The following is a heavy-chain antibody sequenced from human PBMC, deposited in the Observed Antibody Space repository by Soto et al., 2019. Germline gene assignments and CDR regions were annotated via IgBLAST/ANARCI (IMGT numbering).Heavy chain of an antibody. J-gene: IGHJ6*02. CDR2: ISAYNGNT. CDR1: GYTFTSYG. CDR3: VRITMVRGVIGYYGMDV. Sequence: GASVKVSCKASGYTFTSYGISWVRQAPGQGLEWMGWISAYNGNTNYAQKLQGRVTMTTDTSTSTAYMELRSLRSDDTAVYYCVRITMVRGVIGYYGMDVWGQGTTVT. D-gene: IGHD3-10*01. V-gene: IGHV1-18*04.